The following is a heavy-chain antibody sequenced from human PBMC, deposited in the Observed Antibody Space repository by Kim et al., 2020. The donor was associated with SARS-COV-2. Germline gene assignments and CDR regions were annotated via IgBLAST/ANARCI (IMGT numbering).Heavy chain of an antibody. Sequence: GGSLRLSCAASGFTFSSYAMHWVRQAPGKGLEWVAVISYDGSNKYYADSVKGRFTISRDNSKNTLYLQMNSLRAEDTAVNYCARDLRGTMVRGVGWGQGT. J-gene: IGHJ4*02. D-gene: IGHD3-10*01. CDR2: ISYDGSNK. CDR1: GFTFSSYA. V-gene: IGHV3-30*04. CDR3: ARDLRGTMVRGVG.